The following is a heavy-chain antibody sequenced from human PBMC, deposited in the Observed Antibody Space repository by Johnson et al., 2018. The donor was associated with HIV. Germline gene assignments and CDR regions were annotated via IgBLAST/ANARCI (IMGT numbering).Heavy chain of an antibody. CDR3: AKDWVVVVTADDAFDI. D-gene: IGHD2-21*02. J-gene: IGHJ3*02. CDR2: IRYDGSNK. V-gene: IGHV3-30*02. Sequence: QVQLVESGGGVVQPGRSLRLSCAASGFTFSPYGMHWVRQAPGKGLEWVAFIRYDGSNKYYADSVKGRFTISRDNSKNTLYLQMNSLRAEDTAVYYCAKDWVVVVTADDAFDIWGPGTMVTVSS. CDR1: GFTFSPYG.